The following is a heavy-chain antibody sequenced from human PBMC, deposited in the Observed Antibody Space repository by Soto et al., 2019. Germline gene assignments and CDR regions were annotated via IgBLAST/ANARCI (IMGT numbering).Heavy chain of an antibody. D-gene: IGHD3-3*01. J-gene: IGHJ6*03. Sequence: PGGSLRLSCAVPGIIFTGYGMHWVRQAPGKGLEWVAIIRFDGSNKLYADSVKGRFTISRDNAKNSLYLQMNSLRAEDTAVYYCARLVSYDFWSGLHYFYYYYMDVWGKGTTVTVSS. CDR1: GIIFTGYG. CDR3: ARLVSYDFWSGLHYFYYYYMDV. CDR2: IRFDGSNK. V-gene: IGHV3-33*01.